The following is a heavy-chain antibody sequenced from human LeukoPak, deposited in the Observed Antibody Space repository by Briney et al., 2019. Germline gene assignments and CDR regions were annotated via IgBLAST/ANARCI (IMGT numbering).Heavy chain of an antibody. Sequence: GGSLRLSCAVSGFTVSSNYMSWVRQAPGKGLEWVSTIFSTGTTYYADSVKGRFTISRDNSKNTLYLQMNSLRAEDTAVYYCARELSEMATISPCDYWGQGTLVTVSS. CDR3: ARELSEMATISPCDY. CDR1: GFTVSSNY. D-gene: IGHD5-24*01. J-gene: IGHJ4*02. CDR2: IFSTGTT. V-gene: IGHV3-53*01.